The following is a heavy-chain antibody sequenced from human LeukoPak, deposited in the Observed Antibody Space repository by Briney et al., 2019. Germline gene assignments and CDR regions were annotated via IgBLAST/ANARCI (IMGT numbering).Heavy chain of an antibody. CDR1: GFTFSSYG. CDR3: ATLEEWFGELLAQFDY. V-gene: IGHV3-23*01. J-gene: IGHJ4*02. D-gene: IGHD3-10*01. Sequence: GGSLRLSCAASGFTFSSYGMRCVRQAPGKGLEWVSAISGSGGSTYYADSVKGRFTISRDNSKNTLYLQMNSLRAEDTAVYYCATLEEWFGELLAQFDYWGQGTLVTVSS. CDR2: ISGSGGST.